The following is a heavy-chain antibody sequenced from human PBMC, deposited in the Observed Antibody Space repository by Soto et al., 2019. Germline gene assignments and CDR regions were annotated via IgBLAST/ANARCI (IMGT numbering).Heavy chain of an antibody. Sequence: EVQLVESEGGLVQPGGSLRLSCAASGFTFSYYWMHWVRQAPGQGLVWVSRIHSDGSSTTYADSVKGRYTISRDNVMNTLYLQMNSRSPEHTPVYYYCRRYRGAFDLWGQGTMVTVSS. D-gene: IGHD2-15*01. J-gene: IGHJ3*01. CDR3: CRRYRGAFDL. CDR1: GFTFSYYW. V-gene: IGHV3-74*01. CDR2: IHSDGSST.